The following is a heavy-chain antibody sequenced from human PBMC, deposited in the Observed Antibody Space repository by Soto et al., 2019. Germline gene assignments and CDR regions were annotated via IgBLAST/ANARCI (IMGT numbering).Heavy chain of an antibody. CDR2: MNPGSGDT. V-gene: IGHV1-8*01. J-gene: IGHJ5*02. CDR1: GYSFTNND. D-gene: IGHD3-16*01. CDR3: ARMATFGSLNWFDP. Sequence: ASVKVSCKASGYSFTNNDVSWVRQATGQGLEWMGWMNPGSGDTGYAQKFQGRVTMTRDISIATAYMELSSLRSDDTAIYYCARMATFGSLNWFDPWGKGTLVTVSS.